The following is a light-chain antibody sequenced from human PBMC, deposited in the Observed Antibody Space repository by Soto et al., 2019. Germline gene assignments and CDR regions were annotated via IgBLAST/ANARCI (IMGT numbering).Light chain of an antibody. V-gene: IGLV2-11*01. J-gene: IGLJ1*01. CDR3: CSCAGGYSYV. CDR1: SSDVGGYNY. CDR2: DVS. Sequence: QSALTQPRSVSGSPGQSVTISCTGTSSDVGGYNYVSWYQQHPGKAPKLMIYDVSKRPSGVPDRFSGSKSGNTASLTISGLQAEDEADYYCCSCAGGYSYVFGTGTKLTVL.